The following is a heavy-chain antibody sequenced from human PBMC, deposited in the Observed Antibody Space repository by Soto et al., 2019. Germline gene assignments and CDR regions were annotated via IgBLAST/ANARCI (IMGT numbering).Heavy chain of an antibody. D-gene: IGHD3-16*01. CDR2: IIPIFGTA. CDR1: GGTFSRYA. V-gene: IGHV1-69*01. J-gene: IGHJ4*02. CDR3: AREGGSYVSPLDDY. Sequence: QVQLVQSGAEVKKPGYSVKVSCKASGGTFSRYAISWVRQAPGQGLEWMGGIIPIFGTANYAQKFQGRVTITADESTSTAYMELSSLRSEDTAVYYCAREGGSYVSPLDDYWGQGTLVTVSS.